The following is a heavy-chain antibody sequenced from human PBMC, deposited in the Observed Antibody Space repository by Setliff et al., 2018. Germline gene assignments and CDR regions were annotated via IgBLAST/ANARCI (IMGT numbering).Heavy chain of an antibody. CDR3: VRVPRLEWIMPTFDY. J-gene: IGHJ4*02. V-gene: IGHV1-18*01. D-gene: IGHD3-3*01. CDR2: ISAYNGNT. CDR1: GYTFISYG. Sequence: GASVKVSCKASGYTFISYGISWVRQAPGQGLERMGWISAYNGNTDYAQNFQGRVTMTTDTSTSTAYMEMRSLRSDDTAVYFCVRVPRLEWIMPTFDYWGQGTLVTVSS.